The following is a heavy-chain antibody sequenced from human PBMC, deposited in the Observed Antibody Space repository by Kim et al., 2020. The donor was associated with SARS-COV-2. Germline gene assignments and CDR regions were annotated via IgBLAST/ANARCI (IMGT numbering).Heavy chain of an antibody. CDR3: ARDERRYFGTYFDN. CDR1: GFNFRLYG. CDR2: IWYDGDTK. J-gene: IGHJ4*02. Sequence: GGSLRLSCTASGFNFRLYGFHWVRQAPGKGLECVALIWYDGDTKFYTDSVKGRFTISRDNSKNTVYLQMNNLRADYTAIYYCARDERRYFGTYFDNLGPG. D-gene: IGHD3-9*01. V-gene: IGHV3-33*01.